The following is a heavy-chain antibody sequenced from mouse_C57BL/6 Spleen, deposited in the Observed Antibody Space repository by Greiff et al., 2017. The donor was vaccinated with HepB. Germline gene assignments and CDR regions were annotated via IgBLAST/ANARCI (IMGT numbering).Heavy chain of an antibody. CDR2: IDPSDSET. CDR3: ARYRTVVAHFDY. D-gene: IGHD1-1*01. J-gene: IGHJ2*01. V-gene: IGHV1-52*01. Sequence: QVQLQQPGAELVRPGSSVKLSCKASGYTFTSYWMHWVKQRPIQGLEWIGNIDPSDSETHYNQKFKDKATLTVDKSSSTAYMQLSSLTSEDSAVYYCARYRTVVAHFDYWGQGTTLTVSS. CDR1: GYTFTSYW.